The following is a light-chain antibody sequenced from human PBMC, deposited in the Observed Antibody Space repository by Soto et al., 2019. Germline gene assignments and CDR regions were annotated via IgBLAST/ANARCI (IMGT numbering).Light chain of an antibody. J-gene: IGKJ1*01. Sequence: EILMTQSPATVSVSPGERATLSCRASHSVSIDLAWYQHRPGQAPRLLIYGASTRATGIPERFSGSVSGTEFTLPFSSLQSEDLAVYYCQPYYNRRTFGQGTKVEIK. CDR2: GAS. V-gene: IGKV3-15*01. CDR3: QPYYNRRT. CDR1: HSVSID.